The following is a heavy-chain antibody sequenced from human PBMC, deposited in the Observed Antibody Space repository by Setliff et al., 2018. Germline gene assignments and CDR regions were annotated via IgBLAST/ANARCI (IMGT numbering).Heavy chain of an antibody. CDR3: TRRSANSSAD. CDR1: GFTFSGSA. J-gene: IGHJ4*02. Sequence: GGSLRLSCAASGFTFSGSAMHWVRQASGKGLEWVGRIRSKANGYATEYGASVKGRFTISRDDSKNTAYLQMNSLRTEDTAVYYCTRRSANSSADWGQGTLVTVSS. V-gene: IGHV3-73*01. CDR2: IRSKANGYAT. D-gene: IGHD6-19*01.